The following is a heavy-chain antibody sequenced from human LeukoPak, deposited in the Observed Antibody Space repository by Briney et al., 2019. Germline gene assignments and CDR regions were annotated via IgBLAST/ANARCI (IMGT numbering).Heavy chain of an antibody. J-gene: IGHJ4*02. Sequence: PSETLSLTCTVSGGSISSGSYYWSWIRQPAGKGLEWIGRIYTSGSTNYNPSLKSRVTISVDTSKNQFSLKLSSVTAADTAVYYCARGGDDSYDLDYWGQGTLVTVSS. CDR2: IYTSGST. D-gene: IGHD5-18*01. CDR1: GGSISSGSYY. CDR3: ARGGDDSYDLDY. V-gene: IGHV4-61*02.